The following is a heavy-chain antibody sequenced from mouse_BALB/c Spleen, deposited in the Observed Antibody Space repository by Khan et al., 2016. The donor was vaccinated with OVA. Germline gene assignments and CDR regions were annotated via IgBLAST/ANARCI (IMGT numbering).Heavy chain of an antibody. D-gene: IGHD2-1*01. J-gene: IGHJ1*01. Sequence: VQLQESGAELMKPGASVKISCKATGYTFSSYWIEWVKQRPGHGLEWIGEILPGSGSTNYNERFKGKATFTADTSSNTVYMQLSSLTSDDSAVYYCARDGNRCYFDVWGAGTTVTVSS. CDR3: ARDGNRCYFDV. CDR1: GYTFSSYW. CDR2: ILPGSGST. V-gene: IGHV1-9*01.